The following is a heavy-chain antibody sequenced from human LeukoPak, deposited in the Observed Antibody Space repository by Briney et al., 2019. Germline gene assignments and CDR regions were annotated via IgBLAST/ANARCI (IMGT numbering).Heavy chain of an antibody. CDR3: VRDETLWTLDW. Sequence: GGSLRLSCAASGFTFSDTWIHWVRQPPGMGLVWVSRINERGTDSMYAESVKGRFTTSRDNAKNTVYLQMNSLRAEDTAVYYCVRDETLWTLDWWGQGTLVSVSS. CDR2: INERGTDS. J-gene: IGHJ4*02. D-gene: IGHD1-1*01. V-gene: IGHV3-74*03. CDR1: GFTFSDTW.